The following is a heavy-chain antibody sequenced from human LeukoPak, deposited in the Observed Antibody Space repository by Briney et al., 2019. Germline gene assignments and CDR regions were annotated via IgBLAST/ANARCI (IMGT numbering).Heavy chain of an antibody. CDR2: ISVTSSFI. D-gene: IGHD3-10*01. V-gene: IGHV3-48*01. CDR1: GFSFTTHS. Sequence: GGSLRLSCAASGFSFTTHSMNWVGQAPGKRLEWVSFISVTSSFISYADSVKGRFTISRDNGENSLYLQMNSLRAEDTAVYYCVRELLWFGGPGAFDIWGQGAMVTVSS. CDR3: VRELLWFGGPGAFDI. J-gene: IGHJ3*02.